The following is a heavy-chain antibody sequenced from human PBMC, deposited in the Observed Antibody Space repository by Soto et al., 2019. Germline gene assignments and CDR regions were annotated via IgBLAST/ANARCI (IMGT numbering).Heavy chain of an antibody. V-gene: IGHV3-30-3*01. J-gene: IGHJ4*02. CDR1: GFTFSSYV. CDR2: ISRDGSNE. Sequence: QVQLVESGGGVVQPGRSLRLSCAASGFTFSSYVIHWVRQTPDKGLEWVAFISRDGSNEYYADSVKGRFTISRDNSKKTLDLEMNSLRTEDTAVYYCARDDEGGSDCDLGYWGQGTLVTVSS. D-gene: IGHD3-10*01. CDR3: ARDDEGGSDCDLGY.